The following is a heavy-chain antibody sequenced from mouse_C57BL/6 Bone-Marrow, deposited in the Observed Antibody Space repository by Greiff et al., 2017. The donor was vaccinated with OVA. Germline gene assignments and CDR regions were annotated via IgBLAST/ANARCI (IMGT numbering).Heavy chain of an antibody. CDR3: ARSGNYDGYVDY. D-gene: IGHD2-3*01. V-gene: IGHV1-80*01. CDR2: IYPGDGDT. Sequence: VQLQQSGAELVKPGASVKISCKASGYAFSSYWMNWVKQRPGKGLEWIGQIYPGDGDTNYHGKFKGKATLTADKTSSTAYMQLSSLTSEDSAVYFCARSGNYDGYVDYWGQGTTLTVSS. J-gene: IGHJ2*01. CDR1: GYAFSSYW.